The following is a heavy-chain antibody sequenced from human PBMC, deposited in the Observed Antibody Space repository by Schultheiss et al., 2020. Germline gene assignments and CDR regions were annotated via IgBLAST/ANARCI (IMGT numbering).Heavy chain of an antibody. V-gene: IGHV3-23*01. D-gene: IGHD3-22*01. CDR2: ISGSGGST. CDR3: ARDSSGYFGWFDP. J-gene: IGHJ5*02. Sequence: GGSLRLSCAASGFTFSNAWMNWVRQAPGKGLEWVSAISGSGGSTYYADSVKGRFTISRDNSKNTLYLQMNSLRAEDTAVYYCARDSSGYFGWFDPWGQGTLVTVSS. CDR1: GFTFSNAW.